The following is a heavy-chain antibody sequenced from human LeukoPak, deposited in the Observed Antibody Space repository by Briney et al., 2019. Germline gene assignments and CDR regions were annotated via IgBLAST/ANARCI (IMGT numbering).Heavy chain of an antibody. CDR3: ARGVWNYVSLDYYYYMGV. CDR1: GGTFSSYA. V-gene: IGHV1-69*05. CDR2: IIPIFGTA. Sequence: SVKVSCKASGGTFSSYAISWVRQAPGQGPEWMGGIIPIFGTANYAQKFQGRVTITTDESTSTAYMELSSLRSEDTAVYYCARGVWNYVSLDYYYYMGVWGKGTTVTVSS. J-gene: IGHJ6*03. D-gene: IGHD1-7*01.